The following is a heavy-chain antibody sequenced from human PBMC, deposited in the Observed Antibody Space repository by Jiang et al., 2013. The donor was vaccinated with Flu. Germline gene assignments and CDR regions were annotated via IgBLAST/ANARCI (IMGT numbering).Heavy chain of an antibody. V-gene: IGHV1-69*06. CDR2: IIPLFDTP. J-gene: IGHJ3*02. Sequence: SGAEVKKPGSSVKVSCKAAGDTFSSYSITWVRQAPGQGLEWMGGIIPLFDTPNYAQKFQGRVTITADKTTSTVYMELSSLKSQDTAVYYCARDGIVVSGIDAFDIWGQGTRVTVPS. CDR3: ARDGIVVSGIDAFDI. D-gene: IGHD6-19*01. CDR1: GDTFSSYS.